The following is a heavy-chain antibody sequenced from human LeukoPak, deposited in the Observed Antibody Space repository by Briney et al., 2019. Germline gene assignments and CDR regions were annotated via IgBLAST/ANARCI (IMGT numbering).Heavy chain of an antibody. CDR3: ARQSGSYYRPFDY. Sequence: SETLSLTCTVSGGSISSSSYYWGWIRQPPGKGLEWIGSIYYSGSTYYNPSLKGRVTISVDTSKNQFSLKLSSVTAADTAVYYCARQSGSYYRPFDYWGQGTLVTVSS. CDR1: GGSISSSSYY. J-gene: IGHJ4*02. CDR2: IYYSGST. V-gene: IGHV4-39*01. D-gene: IGHD1-26*01.